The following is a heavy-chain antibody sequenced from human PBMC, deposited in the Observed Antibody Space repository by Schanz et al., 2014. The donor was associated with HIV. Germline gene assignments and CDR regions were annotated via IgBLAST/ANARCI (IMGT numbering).Heavy chain of an antibody. CDR2: ISNDGSNK. CDR3: AKGLRQWLVLGVSDY. CDR1: GFIFSNYG. V-gene: IGHV3-30*18. Sequence: VQLVESGGGVVQPGRALRLSCAVSGFIFSNYGMHWVRQAPGKGLEGEAVISNDGSNKYYADSVKGRVTIARDNSKNTLYLQMNSLRAEDTAVYYCAKGLRQWLVLGVSDYWGQGTLVTVSS. D-gene: IGHD6-19*01. J-gene: IGHJ4*02.